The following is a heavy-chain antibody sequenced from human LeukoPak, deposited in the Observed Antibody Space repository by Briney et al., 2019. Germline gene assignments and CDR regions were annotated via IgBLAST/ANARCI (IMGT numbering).Heavy chain of an antibody. CDR3: ARDSVDTAMVGSDY. CDR2: ISYDGSNK. J-gene: IGHJ4*02. Sequence: PGGSLRLSCVASGFTFSSYAMHWVRQAPGKGLEWVAVISYDGSNKYYADSVKGRFTISRDNSKNTLYLQMNSLRAEDTAVYYCARDSVDTAMVGSDYWGQGTLVTVSS. V-gene: IGHV3-30-3*01. D-gene: IGHD5-18*01. CDR1: GFTFSSYA.